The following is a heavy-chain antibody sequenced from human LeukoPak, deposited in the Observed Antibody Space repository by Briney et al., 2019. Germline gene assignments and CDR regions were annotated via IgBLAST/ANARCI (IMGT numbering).Heavy chain of an antibody. CDR3: ARSIAAAGPFDY. CDR1: GYTFISYG. Sequence: GASVKVSCKASGYTFISYGISWVRQAPGQGLEWMGWISAYNGNTNYAQKLQGRVTMTTDTSTSTAYMELRSLRSDDTAVCYCARSIAAAGPFDYWGQGTLVTVSS. J-gene: IGHJ4*02. CDR2: ISAYNGNT. V-gene: IGHV1-18*01. D-gene: IGHD6-13*01.